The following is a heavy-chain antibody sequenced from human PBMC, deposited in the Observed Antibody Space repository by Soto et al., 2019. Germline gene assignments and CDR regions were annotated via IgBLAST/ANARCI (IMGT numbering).Heavy chain of an antibody. CDR1: GYRFTNYY. CDR2: MNLDTGGT. Sequence: ASVKVSCKASGYRFTNYYIHWVRQAPGQGLEWMGRMNLDTGGTTYAQKSQGRVTMIRDTSISTAYMEVTNLKSDDTAIYYCARDRNFVRRRYSFAFELWGQGTLVTVSA. V-gene: IGHV1-2*06. J-gene: IGHJ4*02. D-gene: IGHD5-12*01. CDR3: ARDRNFVRRRYSFAFEL.